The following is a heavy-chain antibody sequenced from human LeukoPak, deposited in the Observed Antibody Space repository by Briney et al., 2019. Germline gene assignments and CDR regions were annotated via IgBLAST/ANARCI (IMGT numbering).Heavy chain of an antibody. J-gene: IGHJ4*02. V-gene: IGHV3-7*01. CDR2: IKQDGAEK. D-gene: IGHD1-26*01. Sequence: GGSLRLSCAASGFRFGDYWMTWARHIPGKGLEWVANIKQDGAEKHYAESVEGRFIISRDNAKNSLYLEMDSLKVEDTAVYYCARVGAWDLRWVFEYWGQGTLVTVSS. CDR1: GFRFGDYW. CDR3: ARVGAWDLRWVFEY.